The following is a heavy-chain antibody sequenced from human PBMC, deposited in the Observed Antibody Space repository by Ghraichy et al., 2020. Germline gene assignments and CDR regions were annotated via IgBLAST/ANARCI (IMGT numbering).Heavy chain of an antibody. Sequence: GGSLRLSCAASGFAFNSYAMTWVRQAPGKGLEWVSAISSSGTGTYYADSVKGRFTISRDNSKNTLYLQLNSLRVEDTAVYYCALDRTQSGSQGGLVFWRQGALV. J-gene: IGHJ4*02. CDR2: ISSSGTGT. V-gene: IGHV3-23*01. CDR1: GFAFNSYA. D-gene: IGHD1-26*01. CDR3: ALDRTQSGSQGGLVF.